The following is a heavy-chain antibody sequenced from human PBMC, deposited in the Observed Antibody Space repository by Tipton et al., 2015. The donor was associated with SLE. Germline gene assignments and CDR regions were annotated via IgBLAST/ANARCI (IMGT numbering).Heavy chain of an antibody. J-gene: IGHJ6*03. CDR1: GGSFSGYY. CDR3: ARGPRVGDYYYYYYMDV. V-gene: IGHV4-34*01. CDR2: INHSGSP. D-gene: IGHD1-26*01. Sequence: TLSLTCAVYGGSFSGYYCSWIRQPPGKGLEWIGEINHSGSPNYNLSLKSRVTISVDTSKNQFSLKLSSVTAADTAVYYCARGPRVGDYYYYYYMDVWGKGTTVTVSS.